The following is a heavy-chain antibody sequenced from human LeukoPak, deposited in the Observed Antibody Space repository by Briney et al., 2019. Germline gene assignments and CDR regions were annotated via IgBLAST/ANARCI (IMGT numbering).Heavy chain of an antibody. CDR2: IYYSGST. V-gene: IGHV4-59*08. Sequence: SETLSLTCTVSGGSISSHYWSWIRQPPGMGLEWIGYIYYSGSTNYNPSLKSRVTISVDTPKKQFSLKLSSVTAADTAVYYCARHFRPVQLRGLNWFDPWGQGTLVTVSS. CDR3: ARHFRPVQLRGLNWFDP. D-gene: IGHD4-17*01. J-gene: IGHJ5*02. CDR1: GGSISSHY.